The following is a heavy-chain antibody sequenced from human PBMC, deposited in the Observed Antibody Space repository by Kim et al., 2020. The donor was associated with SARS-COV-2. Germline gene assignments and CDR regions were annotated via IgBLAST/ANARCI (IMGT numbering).Heavy chain of an antibody. CDR3: ARVDQWLVSGVIQPDGFDL. Sequence: GGSLRLSCAASGFTGSSNYMSWVRQAPGKGLEWLSVIYTRGSTYYAGSVKGRFTISRDSAENTVYLQMNSLRVEDTAVYYCARVDQWLVSGVIQPDGFDLWRQGTVVTVSS. J-gene: IGHJ3*01. CDR1: GFTGSSNY. D-gene: IGHD6-19*01. CDR2: IYTRGST. V-gene: IGHV3-53*01.